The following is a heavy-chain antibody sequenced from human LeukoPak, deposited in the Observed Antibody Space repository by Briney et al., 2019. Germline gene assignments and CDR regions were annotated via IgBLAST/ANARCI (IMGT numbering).Heavy chain of an antibody. CDR3: ARVSNYYGSGSYRYFDY. CDR1: GGSISSYY. CDR2: IYYSGST. Sequence: SETLSLTCTVSGGSISSYYWSWIRQPPGKGLEWIGYIYYSGSTNYNPSLKSRVTISVDTSKNQFTLKLSSVTAADTAVYYCARVSNYYGSGSYRYFDYWGQGTLVTVSS. V-gene: IGHV4-59*01. D-gene: IGHD3-10*01. J-gene: IGHJ4*02.